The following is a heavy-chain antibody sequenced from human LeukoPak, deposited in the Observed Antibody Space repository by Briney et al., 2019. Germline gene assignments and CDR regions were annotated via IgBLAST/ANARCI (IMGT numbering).Heavy chain of an antibody. Sequence: GGSLRLSCAASGFTFSSYAMDWVRQAPGKGLEWVAVISYDGINKYYADSVKGRFTISRDNSKNTLYLQMNSLRAEDTAVYYCARVYGSGSYYNVDYWGQGTLVTVSS. J-gene: IGHJ4*02. CDR1: GFTFSSYA. CDR2: ISYDGINK. V-gene: IGHV3-30-3*01. CDR3: ARVYGSGSYYNVDY. D-gene: IGHD3-10*01.